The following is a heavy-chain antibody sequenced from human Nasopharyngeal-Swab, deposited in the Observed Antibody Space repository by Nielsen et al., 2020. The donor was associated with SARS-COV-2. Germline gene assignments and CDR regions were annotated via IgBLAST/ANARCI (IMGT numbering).Heavy chain of an antibody. J-gene: IGHJ6*03. D-gene: IGHD3-10*01. CDR2: IYYSGST. V-gene: IGHV4-59*01. CDR3: ARGFEYGSGSYYRTYYYYYMDG. CDR1: GGSISSYY. Sequence: SETRSLTCTVSGGSISSYYWSWIRQPPGKGLEWIGYIYYSGSTNYNPSLKSRVTISVDTSKDQFSLKLSSVTAADTAVYYCARGFEYGSGSYYRTYYYYYMDGWGKGTTVTVSS.